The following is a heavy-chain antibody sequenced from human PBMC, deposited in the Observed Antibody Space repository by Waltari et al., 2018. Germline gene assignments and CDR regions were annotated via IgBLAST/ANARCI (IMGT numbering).Heavy chain of an antibody. CDR2: ISWNSGSI. Sequence: EVQLVESGGGLVQPGRSLRLSCAASGFTFDDYAMHWVRQAPGKGLEWVSGISWNSGSIGYADSVKGRFTISRDNAKNPLYLQMNSLRAEDTALYYCAKGTRGIAAAYNWFDPWGQGTLVTVSS. D-gene: IGHD6-13*01. CDR1: GFTFDDYA. V-gene: IGHV3-9*01. J-gene: IGHJ5*02. CDR3: AKGTRGIAAAYNWFDP.